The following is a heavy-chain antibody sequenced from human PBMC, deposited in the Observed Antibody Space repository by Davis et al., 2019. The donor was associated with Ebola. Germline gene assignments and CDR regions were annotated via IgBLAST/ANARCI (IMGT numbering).Heavy chain of an antibody. CDR2: ISYDGSNK. V-gene: IGHV3-33*05. J-gene: IGHJ6*03. CDR3: ARDFHMDV. CDR1: GFTFSSYG. Sequence: GESLKISCAASGFTFSSYGMHWVRQAPGKGLEWVAVISYDGSNKYYADSVKGRFTISRDNSKNTLYLQMNSLRAEDTAVYYCARDFHMDVWGKGTTVTVSS.